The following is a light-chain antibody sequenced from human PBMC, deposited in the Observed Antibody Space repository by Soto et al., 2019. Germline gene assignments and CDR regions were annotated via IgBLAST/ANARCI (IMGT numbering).Light chain of an antibody. CDR3: QQYGSSPLT. J-gene: IGKJ4*01. CDR2: GAS. CDR1: QSVSSSY. V-gene: IGKV3-20*01. Sequence: EIVLTQSPLTLSLSPGERATLSCRASQSVSSSYLAWYQQKPGQAPRLLIYGASSRATGIPDRFSGSGSGTDFTLIISRLEPEDYAVYYCQQYGSSPLTFGQGTKVDIK.